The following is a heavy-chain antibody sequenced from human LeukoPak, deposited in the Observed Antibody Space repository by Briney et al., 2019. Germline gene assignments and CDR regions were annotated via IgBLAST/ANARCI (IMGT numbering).Heavy chain of an antibody. Sequence: GGSLRLSCAASGFTFSSYSMNWVRQAPGKGLEWVSSISSSSSYIYYADSVKGRFTISRDNAKNSPYLQMNSLRAEDTAVYYCARAGIAVAGIDYWGQGTLVTVSS. CDR3: ARAGIAVAGIDY. D-gene: IGHD6-19*01. CDR2: ISSSSSYI. CDR1: GFTFSSYS. V-gene: IGHV3-21*01. J-gene: IGHJ4*02.